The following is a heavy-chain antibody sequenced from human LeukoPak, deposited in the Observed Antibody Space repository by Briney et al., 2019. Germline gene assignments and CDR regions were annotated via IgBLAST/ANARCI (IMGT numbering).Heavy chain of an antibody. J-gene: IGHJ3*02. V-gene: IGHV3-23*01. CDR2: ISGSGGST. D-gene: IGHD6-19*01. CDR3: AKYLTRWLVPHDAFDI. Sequence: GGSLRLSCAASGFTFSSYAMSWVRQAPGKGLEWVSAISGSGGSTYYADSVKGRFTISRDNSKNTLYLQMNSLRAEDTAVYYCAKYLTRWLVPHDAFDIWGQGKMVTVSS. CDR1: GFTFSSYA.